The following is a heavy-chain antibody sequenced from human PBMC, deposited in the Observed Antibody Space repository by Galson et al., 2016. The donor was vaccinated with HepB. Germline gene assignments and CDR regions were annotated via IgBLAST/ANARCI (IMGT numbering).Heavy chain of an antibody. V-gene: IGHV3-33*01. D-gene: IGHD4/OR15-4a*01. CDR1: GFTFSSYG. J-gene: IGHJ4*02. CDR3: AREGSFMLTFFDY. Sequence: SLRLSCAASGFTFSSYGMHWVRQAPGKGLEWVAVIWYDGSNIYQADSVKGRFTISRDNFENTLYLQMNSLTAEDTAVYYCAREGSFMLTFFDYWGQGTLVTVSS. CDR2: IWYDGSNI.